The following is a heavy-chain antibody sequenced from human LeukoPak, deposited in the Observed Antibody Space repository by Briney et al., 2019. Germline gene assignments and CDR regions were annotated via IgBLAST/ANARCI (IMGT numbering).Heavy chain of an antibody. J-gene: IGHJ6*04. Sequence: SETLSLTCTVSGGSISSYYWSWIRQPPGKGLEWVGYIYYSGSTNYNPSLKSQVTISVDTSKNQFSLKLSSVTAADTAVYYCARDMVAAAGMDVWGKGTTVTVSS. D-gene: IGHD6-13*01. CDR2: IYYSGST. CDR1: GGSISSYY. CDR3: ARDMVAAAGMDV. V-gene: IGHV4-59*01.